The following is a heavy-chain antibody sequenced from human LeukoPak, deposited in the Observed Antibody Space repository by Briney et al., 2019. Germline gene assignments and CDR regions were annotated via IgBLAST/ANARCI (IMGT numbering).Heavy chain of an antibody. Sequence: PSETLSLTCTVSSGSISTSNYYWGWVRQPPGKGLEWIGSIYYSGSTYYNPSLKSRVTISVDTSKNQFSLKLSSVTAADTAVYYCARVYYDFWSGYYLDLWGQGTLVTVSS. V-gene: IGHV4-39*07. D-gene: IGHD3-3*01. J-gene: IGHJ4*02. CDR2: IYYSGST. CDR1: SGSISTSNYY. CDR3: ARVYYDFWSGYYLDL.